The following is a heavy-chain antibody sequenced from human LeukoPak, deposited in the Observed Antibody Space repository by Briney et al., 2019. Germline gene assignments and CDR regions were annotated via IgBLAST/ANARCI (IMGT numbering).Heavy chain of an antibody. J-gene: IGHJ4*02. V-gene: IGHV4-61*02. Sequence: SSETLSLTCTVSGGSISSGSYYWSWIRQPAGKGLEWIGRIYTSGSTNYNPSLKSRVTISVDTSKNQFSLKLSSVTAADTAVYYCARGLSIAVAGIDYWGQGTLVTVSS. CDR3: ARGLSIAVAGIDY. CDR1: GGSISSGSYY. D-gene: IGHD6-19*01. CDR2: IYTSGST.